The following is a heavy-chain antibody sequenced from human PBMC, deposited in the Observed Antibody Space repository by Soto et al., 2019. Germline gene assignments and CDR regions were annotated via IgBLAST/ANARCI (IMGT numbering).Heavy chain of an antibody. CDR1: GGSISGYY. J-gene: IGHJ4*02. CDR3: ARRHGLDIDAYY. CDR2: IYNIGST. V-gene: IGHV4-59*08. D-gene: IGHD1-1*01. Sequence: SETLSLTCTVSGGSISGYYWSWLRQPPGKGLEWIGYIYNIGSTNYNPSLRSRVTMSIDTSQEQFSLKVSSVTAADTAVYYCARRHGLDIDAYYWGPGTQVTVSS.